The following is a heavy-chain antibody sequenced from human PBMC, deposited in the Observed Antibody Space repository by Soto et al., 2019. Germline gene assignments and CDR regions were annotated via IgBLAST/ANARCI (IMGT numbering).Heavy chain of an antibody. V-gene: IGHV3-23*01. D-gene: IGHD5-12*01. CDR3: AKAQYSGYEFSLSFDS. J-gene: IGHJ4*02. CDR1: GFTFSSYA. Sequence: EVPLLESGGGLVQPGGSLRLSCAASGFTFSSYAMTWVRQAPGKGLEWVSGISGSGGSTYYADSVKGRFTISRDNSKNTLYLQMNSLRAEDTAVYYCAKAQYSGYEFSLSFDSWGQGTLVTVSS. CDR2: ISGSGGST.